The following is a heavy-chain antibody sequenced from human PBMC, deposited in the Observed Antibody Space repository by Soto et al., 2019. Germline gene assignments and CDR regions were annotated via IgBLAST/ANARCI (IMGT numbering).Heavy chain of an antibody. CDR1: GYSFTSYL. D-gene: IGHD5-12*01. Sequence: PGESLKISFQGSGYSFTSYLISWVRRMPVKGLEWMGRIDPSDSDTDYSPSFQGHVTIPVDKSISTAYLQWSTLKASDTAIFYCAGHTTPRDGYNYPLFDYWGQGTLVTVSS. CDR3: AGHTTPRDGYNYPLFDY. V-gene: IGHV5-10-1*01. J-gene: IGHJ4*02. CDR2: IDPSDSDT.